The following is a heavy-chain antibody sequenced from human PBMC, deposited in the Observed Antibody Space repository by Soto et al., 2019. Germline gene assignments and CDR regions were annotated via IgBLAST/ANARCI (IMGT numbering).Heavy chain of an antibody. J-gene: IGHJ5*02. CDR1: GYSFINYG. V-gene: IGHV1-18*01. Sequence: QVQLVQSGAEVKKPGASVKVSCKASGYSFINYGINWVRQAPGQGLEWMGWISAYNGNTNYAQKLQGRVTMTTDTYTTTAYMELKSMRSDDTAVYDCARDLRAWTSWCWWLDPWGQGTLVTVSS. CDR2: ISAYNGNT. D-gene: IGHD2-2*01. CDR3: ARDLRAWTSWCWWLDP.